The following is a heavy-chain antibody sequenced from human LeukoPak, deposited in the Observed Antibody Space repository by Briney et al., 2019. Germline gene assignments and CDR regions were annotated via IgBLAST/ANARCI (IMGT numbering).Heavy chain of an antibody. CDR3: AKDYSSGYYYLDY. V-gene: IGHV3-23*01. CDR2: ITDTGGDT. Sequence: GGSLRLSCAASGFTFSSYAMTWVRQAPGEGLEWVSAITDTGGDTYYADSVKGRFTISRDNSKNTLFLQMNSLRAEDTAVYYCAKDYSSGYYYLDYWGQGTLVTVSS. J-gene: IGHJ4*02. D-gene: IGHD3-22*01. CDR1: GFTFSSYA.